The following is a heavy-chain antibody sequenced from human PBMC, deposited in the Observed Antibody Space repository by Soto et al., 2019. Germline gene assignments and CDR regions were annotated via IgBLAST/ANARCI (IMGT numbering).Heavy chain of an antibody. J-gene: IGHJ5*02. CDR3: ARDKSTSGWSTTWFDL. CDR2: IYYSETT. D-gene: IGHD6-19*01. Sequence: GLAWIGSIYYSETTNYNPSLKSRVTLSLDTSKTQFSLNLCSVTAADTAVYYFARDKSTSGWSTTWFDLWGQGPLVTVS. V-gene: IGHV4-59*01.